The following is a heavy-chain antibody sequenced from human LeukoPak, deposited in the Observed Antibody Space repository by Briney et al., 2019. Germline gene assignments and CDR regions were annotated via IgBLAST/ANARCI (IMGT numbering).Heavy chain of an antibody. CDR2: INHSGST. Sequence: SETLSLTCAVYGGSFSGYYWSWIRQPPGKGLEWIGEINHSGSTNYNPSLKSRVTISVDTSKNQFSLKLNSVTAADTAVYYCARTTEGYCSGGSCYYYYYYMDVWGKGTTVTVSS. V-gene: IGHV4-34*01. CDR3: ARTTEGYCSGGSCYYYYYYMDV. D-gene: IGHD2-15*01. J-gene: IGHJ6*03. CDR1: GGSFSGYY.